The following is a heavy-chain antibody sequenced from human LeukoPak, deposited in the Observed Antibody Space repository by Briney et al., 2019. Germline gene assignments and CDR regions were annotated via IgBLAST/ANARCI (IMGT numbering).Heavy chain of an antibody. CDR2: IYSGGST. Sequence: GGSLRLSCAASGFTVSSNYMSWVRQAPGKGLEWVSVIYSGGSTYYADSVKGRFTISRDNSKNTLYLQMNSLRAEDTAVYYCARDSRRYCSGGSCDYYGMDVWGKGTTVPVSS. V-gene: IGHV3-53*01. J-gene: IGHJ6*04. CDR3: ARDSRRYCSGGSCDYYGMDV. CDR1: GFTVSSNY. D-gene: IGHD2-15*01.